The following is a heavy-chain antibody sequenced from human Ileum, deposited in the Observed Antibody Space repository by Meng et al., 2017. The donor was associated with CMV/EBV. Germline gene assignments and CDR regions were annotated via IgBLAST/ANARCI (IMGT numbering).Heavy chain of an antibody. Sequence: SETLSLTCTVSGGSISGYYWNWIRQTPGKGLEWIGNIDFSGTTKYNPSLKSRVTISVDTSKIPVSLTLGSVAPADTAVYFCARGWGTTSPWDYWGQGMLVTVSS. J-gene: IGHJ4*02. CDR2: IDFSGTT. D-gene: IGHD3-16*01. CDR3: ARGWGTTSPWDY. V-gene: IGHV4-59*01. CDR1: GGSISGYY.